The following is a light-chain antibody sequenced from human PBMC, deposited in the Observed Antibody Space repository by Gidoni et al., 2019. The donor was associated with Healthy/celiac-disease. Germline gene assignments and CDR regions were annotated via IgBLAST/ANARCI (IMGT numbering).Light chain of an antibody. J-gene: IGKJ2*01. V-gene: IGKV4-1*01. CDR1: QSVLYSSNNKNY. Sequence: DIVMTQSPDSLAVSLGEGATINCKSSQSVLYSSNNKNYLAWYQQKPGQPPKLLIYWASTRESGVPDRFSGGGSGTDFTLTISSLQAEDVAVYYCQQYYSSPYTFXXXTKLEIK. CDR3: QQYYSSPYT. CDR2: WAS.